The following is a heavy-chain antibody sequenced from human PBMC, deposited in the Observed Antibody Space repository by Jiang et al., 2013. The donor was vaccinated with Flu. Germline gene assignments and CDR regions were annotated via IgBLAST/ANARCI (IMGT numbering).Heavy chain of an antibody. D-gene: IGHD2-15*01. V-gene: IGHV6-1*01. CDR1: GDSVSSNSAA. J-gene: IGHJ6*02. Sequence: GPGLVKPSQTLSLTCAISGDSVSSNSAAWNWIRQSPSRGLEWLGRTYYRSKWYNDYAVSVKSRITINPDTSKNQFSLQLNSVTPEDTAVYYCAREVGDIVVVVAATYYYYYGMDVWGQGTTVTVSS. CDR2: TYYRSKWYN. CDR3: AREVGDIVVVVAATYYYYYGMDV.